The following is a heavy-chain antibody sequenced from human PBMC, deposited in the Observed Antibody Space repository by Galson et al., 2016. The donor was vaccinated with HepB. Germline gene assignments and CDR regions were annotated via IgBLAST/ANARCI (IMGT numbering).Heavy chain of an antibody. Sequence: QSGAEVKKPGESLRISCKGSGYTFTRYWISWVRQMPGKGLEWMGRIDPSDSYTVYSPSFQGHVTISADTSINTAYLQWSSLKASDTAIYYCVSFVAFAYYFDYWGQGTLVTVSS. CDR3: VSFVAFAYYFDY. D-gene: IGHD2-21*01. CDR1: GYTFTRYW. J-gene: IGHJ4*02. CDR2: IDPSDSYT. V-gene: IGHV5-10-1*01.